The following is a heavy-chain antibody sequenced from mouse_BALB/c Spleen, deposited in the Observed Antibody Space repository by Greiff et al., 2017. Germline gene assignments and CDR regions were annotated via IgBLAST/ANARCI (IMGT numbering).Heavy chain of an antibody. V-gene: IGHV5-12-1*01. Sequence: EVQLVESGGGLVKPGGSLKLSCAASGFAFSSYDMSWVRQTPEKRLEWVAYISSGGGSTYYPDTVKGRFTISRDNAKNTLYLQMSSLKSEDTAMYYCARLYDYDWYFDVWGAGTTVTVSS. CDR2: ISSGGGST. CDR3: ARLYDYDWYFDV. D-gene: IGHD2-4*01. J-gene: IGHJ1*01. CDR1: GFAFSSYD.